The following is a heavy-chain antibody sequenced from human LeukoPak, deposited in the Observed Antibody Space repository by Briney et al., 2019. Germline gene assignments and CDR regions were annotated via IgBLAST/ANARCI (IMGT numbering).Heavy chain of an antibody. D-gene: IGHD5-24*01. CDR3: AKSRRVGYNSRFYYYYYYMDV. CDR1: GFTFSSYA. V-gene: IGHV3-23*01. Sequence: PGGSLRLSCAASGFTFSSYAMSWVRQAPGKGLEWVSAISGSGGSTYYADSVKGRFTISRDNSKNTLYLQMNSLRAEDTAVYYCAKSRRVGYNSRFYYYYYYMDVWGKGTTVTVSS. CDR2: ISGSGGST. J-gene: IGHJ6*03.